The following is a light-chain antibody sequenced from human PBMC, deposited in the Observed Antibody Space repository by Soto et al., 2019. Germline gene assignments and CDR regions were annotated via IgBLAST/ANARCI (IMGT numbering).Light chain of an antibody. CDR3: QKYNSARWT. V-gene: IGKV1-27*01. CDR1: QVISNY. J-gene: IGKJ1*01. Sequence: DIQMTQSPSSLSAAVVERVTITCRASQVISNYLAWYQQKPGKVPKLLIYAASSLQSGVPSRFSGSGSGTDFTLTISSLQPEDVATYYCQKYNSARWTFGLGTKVDIK. CDR2: AAS.